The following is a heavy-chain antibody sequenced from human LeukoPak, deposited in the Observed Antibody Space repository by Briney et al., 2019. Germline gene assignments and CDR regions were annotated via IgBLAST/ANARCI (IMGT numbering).Heavy chain of an antibody. CDR2: IYYSGST. V-gene: IGHV4-39*07. J-gene: IGHJ4*02. Sequence: PSETLSLTCTVSGGSISSSSYYWGWIRQPPGKGLEWIGSIYYSGSTYYNPSLKSRVTISVDTSKNQFSLKLSSVTAADTAVYYCASKSETGHLFDYWGQGTLVTVSS. D-gene: IGHD3-10*01. CDR1: GGSISSSSYY. CDR3: ASKSETGHLFDY.